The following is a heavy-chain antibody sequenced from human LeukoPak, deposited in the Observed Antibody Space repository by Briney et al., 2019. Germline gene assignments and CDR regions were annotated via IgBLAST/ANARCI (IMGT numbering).Heavy chain of an antibody. CDR2: IYYSGST. J-gene: IGHJ4*02. V-gene: IGHV4-59*01. Sequence: PSETLSLTCTVSGGSISSYYWSWIRQPPGKGLEWIGYIYYSGSTNYNPSLRSRVTISVDTSKNQFSLKLSSVTAADTAVYYCARGIAVAGTFDYWGQGTLVTVSS. D-gene: IGHD6-19*01. CDR1: GGSISSYY. CDR3: ARGIAVAGTFDY.